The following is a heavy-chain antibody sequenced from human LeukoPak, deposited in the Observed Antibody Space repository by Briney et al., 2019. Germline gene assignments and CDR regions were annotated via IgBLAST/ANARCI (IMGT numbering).Heavy chain of an antibody. CDR2: IYYSGST. D-gene: IGHD1-26*01. J-gene: IGHJ6*02. Sequence: PSETLSLTCTVSGGSISSSYYYWGWIRQPPGKGLEWIGYIYYSGSTNYNPSLKSRVTISVDTSKNQFSLKLSSVTAADTAVYYCARERAHTYGMDVWGQGTTVTVSS. CDR1: GGSISSSYYY. CDR3: ARERAHTYGMDV. V-gene: IGHV4-61*01.